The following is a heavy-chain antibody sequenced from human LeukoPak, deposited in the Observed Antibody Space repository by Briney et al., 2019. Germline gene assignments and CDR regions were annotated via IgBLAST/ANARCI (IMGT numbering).Heavy chain of an antibody. CDR1: GYSISSGYY. CDR3: ASSSLYGSGSYYRYYYYYYMDV. J-gene: IGHJ6*03. CDR2: IYHSGST. Sequence: SETLSLTCTVSGYSISSGYYWGWIRQPPGKGLEWIGSIYHSGSTNYNPSLKSRVTISVDTSKNQFSLKLSSVTAADTAVYYCASSSLYGSGSYYRYYYYYYMDVWGKGTTVTVSS. V-gene: IGHV4-38-2*02. D-gene: IGHD3-10*01.